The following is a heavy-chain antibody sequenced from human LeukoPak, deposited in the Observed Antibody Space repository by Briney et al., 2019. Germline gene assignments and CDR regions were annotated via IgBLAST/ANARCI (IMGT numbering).Heavy chain of an antibody. CDR1: GFTFSSYA. J-gene: IGHJ4*02. CDR2: IRTKANGETT. Sequence: QPGGSLRLSCAASGFTFSSYAMSWVRQAPGKGLEWVGFIRTKANGETTDYAASVKGRFTISRDDSRGIAYLQMSSLKTEDTAVYYCTCIDYWGQGTLVIVSS. V-gene: IGHV3-49*04. CDR3: TCIDY.